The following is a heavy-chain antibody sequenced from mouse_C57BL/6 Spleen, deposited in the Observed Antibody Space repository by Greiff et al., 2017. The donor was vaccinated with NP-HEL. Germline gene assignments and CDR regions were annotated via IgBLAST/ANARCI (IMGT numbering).Heavy chain of an antibody. J-gene: IGHJ2*01. V-gene: IGHV14-4*01. Sequence: VQLQQSGAELVRPGASVKLSCTASGFNIKDDYMHWVKQRPEQGLEWIGWIDPENGDTEYASKFQGKATITADTSSNTAYLQLSSLTSEDTAVYYCTTWTLKSFDYWGQGTTLTVSS. CDR3: TTWTLKSFDY. D-gene: IGHD1-3*01. CDR1: GFNIKDDY. CDR2: IDPENGDT.